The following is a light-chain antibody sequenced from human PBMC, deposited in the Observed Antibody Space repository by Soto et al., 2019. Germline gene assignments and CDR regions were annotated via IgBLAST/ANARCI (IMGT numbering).Light chain of an antibody. CDR1: SGHSSYA. Sequence: QPVLTQSPSASASLGASVKLTCTLSSGHSSYAIAWHQQQPEKGPRYLMKLNSDGSHSKGDGIPDRFSGSSSGAERYLTISSLQSEDEADYYCQTWDTGGWEFGGGTKVTVL. CDR3: QTWDTGGWE. J-gene: IGLJ3*02. V-gene: IGLV4-69*01. CDR2: LNSDGSH.